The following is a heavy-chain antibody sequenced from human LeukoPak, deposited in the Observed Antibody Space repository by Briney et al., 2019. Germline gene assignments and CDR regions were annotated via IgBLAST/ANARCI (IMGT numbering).Heavy chain of an antibody. J-gene: IGHJ4*02. Sequence: GGSLRLSCSASGFTFSEYWLSWVRQAPGKGLEWAANIKQDGGEKYYVESVKGRFTISRDNVKNSLYLQMNSLRVEDTAVYYCARARGGYDLDYWGQGTLVTVSS. CDR2: IKQDGGEK. CDR1: GFTFSEYW. CDR3: ARARGGYDLDY. D-gene: IGHD5-12*01. V-gene: IGHV3-7*01.